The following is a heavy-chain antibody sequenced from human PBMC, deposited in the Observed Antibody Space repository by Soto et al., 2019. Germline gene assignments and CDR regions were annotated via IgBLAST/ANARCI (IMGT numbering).Heavy chain of an antibody. D-gene: IGHD6-6*01. V-gene: IGHV3-53*01. CDR2: IYTDGST. CDR3: TTGGSSLGY. CDR1: GLTVSSNY. J-gene: IGHJ4*02. Sequence: VQLMESGGGSIQPGASLRLSCAASGLTVSSNYMSWVRQAPGKGLEWVSFIYTDGSTYYADSVKGRFTIPRDNSKNTLYLQMNSLRAEDTAIYYCTTGGSSLGYWGQGTLVTVSS.